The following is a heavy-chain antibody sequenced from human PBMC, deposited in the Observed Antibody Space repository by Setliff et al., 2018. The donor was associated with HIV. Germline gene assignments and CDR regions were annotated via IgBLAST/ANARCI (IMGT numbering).Heavy chain of an antibody. CDR1: GFTFSSYA. D-gene: IGHD3-10*01. Sequence: PGGSLRLSCAASGFTFSSYAMSWVRQAPGKGLEWVSVIGGSGVSTYYAESVKGRFIISRDNSKNTLYLEMNSLRVEDTAVYYCVRTIGNWGPGNHWGQGTLVTVSS. CDR2: IGGSGVST. J-gene: IGHJ5*02. V-gene: IGHV3-23*01. CDR3: VRTIGNWGPGNH.